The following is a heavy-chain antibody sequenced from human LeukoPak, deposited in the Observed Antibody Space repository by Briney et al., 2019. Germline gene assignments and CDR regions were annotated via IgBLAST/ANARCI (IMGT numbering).Heavy chain of an antibody. CDR2: ISSNGGST. CDR3: ARDSGSSSSFDY. Sequence: PGGSLRLSCAASGFTFSSYAMHWVRQAPGKGLEYVSAISSNGGSTYYANSVKGRFTISRDNSKNTLYLQMGSLRAEDTAVYYCARDSGSSSSFDYWGQGTLVTVSS. J-gene: IGHJ4*02. D-gene: IGHD6-13*01. V-gene: IGHV3-64*01. CDR1: GFTFSSYA.